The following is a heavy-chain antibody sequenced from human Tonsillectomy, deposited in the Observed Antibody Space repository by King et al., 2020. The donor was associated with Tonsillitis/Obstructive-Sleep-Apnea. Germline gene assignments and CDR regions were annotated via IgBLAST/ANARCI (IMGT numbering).Heavy chain of an antibody. D-gene: IGHD2-15*01. J-gene: IGHJ4*02. CDR3: ARDDKDDRYFDY. Sequence: QLVQSGAEVKKPGASVRVSCKAYGYTFTRYYIHWVRRAPGQGLEWMGIINPSDGITTYSQKFQGRVTMTRDTSTNTVHRELSSLRSEDTAVYYCARDDKDDRYFDYWGQGTLVTVSS. V-gene: IGHV1-46*01. CDR2: INPSDGIT. CDR1: GYTFTRYY.